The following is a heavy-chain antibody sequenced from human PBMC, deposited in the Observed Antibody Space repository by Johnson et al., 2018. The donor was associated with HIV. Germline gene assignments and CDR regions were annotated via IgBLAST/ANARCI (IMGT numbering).Heavy chain of an antibody. CDR1: NFTFKDYY. D-gene: IGHD3-10*01. V-gene: IGHV3-11*04. Sequence: QVQLVESGGGVVQPGGSLRLSCAASNFTFKDYYMNWIRQAPGKGLEWISYISSSGNTMYYADSVKGRFTISRDNAKNSLYLQMNILRAEDTAVYYCARAPEVRGVDAFDIWGQGTMVTVSS. CDR3: ARAPEVRGVDAFDI. J-gene: IGHJ3*02. CDR2: ISSSGNTM.